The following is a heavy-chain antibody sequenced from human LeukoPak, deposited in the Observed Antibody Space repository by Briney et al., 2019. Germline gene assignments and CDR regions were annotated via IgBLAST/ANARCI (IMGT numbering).Heavy chain of an antibody. CDR3: ARDSPNLWLYFDY. D-gene: IGHD2/OR15-2a*01. CDR2: ISRSSSTI. Sequence: GGSLRLSCAASGFIFSSYTMNWVRQAPGKGLEWVSYISRSSSTIYYADSVKGRFTISRDNAKNSLYLQMNSLRAEDTAVYYCARDSPNLWLYFDYWGQGTLVTVSS. J-gene: IGHJ4*02. CDR1: GFIFSSYT. V-gene: IGHV3-48*04.